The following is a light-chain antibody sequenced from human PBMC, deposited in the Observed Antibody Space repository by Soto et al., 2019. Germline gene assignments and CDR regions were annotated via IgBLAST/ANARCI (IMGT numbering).Light chain of an antibody. CDR2: AAS. J-gene: IGKJ5*01. CDR3: QQYYNSPIT. Sequence: IVMTQCAAALSVSPGERATLSCRASQSVSSYLAWYQQKPGQAPRLLIYAASTRAAGIPARFSGSGSGTDFTLTISSLQSEDFAIYYCQQYYNSPITFGQGTRLENK. V-gene: IGKV3-15*01. CDR1: QSVSSY.